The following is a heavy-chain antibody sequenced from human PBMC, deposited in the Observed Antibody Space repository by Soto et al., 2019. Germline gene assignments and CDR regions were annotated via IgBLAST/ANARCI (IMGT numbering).Heavy chain of an antibody. CDR2: IYQTGST. Sequence: QAQLQQSGPGLVKPSGTLSLTCAVSGGSINNSYWWSWVRQPPGKGLEWVGEIYQTGSTNYNPSLNGRVSISLDRSKNQVSLKLTSVTAADTAVYYCGRSSGYSSGWYQVWGRGTLVTVSS. V-gene: IGHV4-4*02. J-gene: IGHJ4*02. CDR1: GGSINNSYW. D-gene: IGHD6-19*01. CDR3: GRSSGYSSGWYQV.